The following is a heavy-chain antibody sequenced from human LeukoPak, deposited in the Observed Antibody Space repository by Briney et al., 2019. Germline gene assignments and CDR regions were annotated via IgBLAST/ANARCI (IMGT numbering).Heavy chain of an antibody. CDR2: INHSGST. V-gene: IGHV4-34*01. Sequence: GSLRLSCAASGFTFSSYGMHLVRQPPGKGLEWIGEINHSGSTNYNPSLKSRVTISVDTSKNQFSLNLSSVTAADTAVYYCARGLAEDYGDYYFDYWGQGTLVTVSS. CDR1: GFTFSSYG. CDR3: ARGLAEDYGDYYFDY. D-gene: IGHD4-17*01. J-gene: IGHJ4*02.